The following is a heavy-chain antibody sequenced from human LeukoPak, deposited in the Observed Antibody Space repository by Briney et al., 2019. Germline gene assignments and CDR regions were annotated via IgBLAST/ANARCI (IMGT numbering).Heavy chain of an antibody. J-gene: IGHJ4*02. Sequence: SQTLSLTCTVSGGSISSGGYYWSWIRQPPGKGLEWIGYIYYSGSTNYNPSLKSRVTISVDTSKNQFSLKLSSVTAADTAVYYCARSPDYDFWTTYYFDYWGQGTLVTVSS. CDR3: ARSPDYDFWTTYYFDY. D-gene: IGHD3-3*01. CDR2: IYYSGST. V-gene: IGHV4-61*08. CDR1: GGSISSGGYY.